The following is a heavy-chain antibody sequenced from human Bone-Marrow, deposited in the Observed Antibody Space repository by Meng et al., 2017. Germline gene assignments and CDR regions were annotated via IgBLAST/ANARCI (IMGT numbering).Heavy chain of an antibody. CDR1: GFTFSCYG. D-gene: IGHD1-1*01. CDR2: ISVSGGNT. Sequence: GESLKISCAASGFTFSCYGMHWVRQAPGKGLEWVSLISVSGGNTYYADSVKGRFTISRDNSKNTLYLQMNSLRAEDTAVYYCATKTTELDNWGQGTQVTVSS. J-gene: IGHJ4*02. CDR3: ATKTTELDN. V-gene: IGHV3-23*01.